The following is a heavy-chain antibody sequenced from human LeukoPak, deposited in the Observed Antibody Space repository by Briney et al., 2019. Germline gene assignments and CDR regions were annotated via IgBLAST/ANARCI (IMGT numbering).Heavy chain of an antibody. J-gene: IGHJ5*02. CDR1: GFTFSSYA. Sequence: PGGSLRLSCAASGFTFSSYAMHWVRQAPGKGLEWVAVISYDGSNKYYADSVKGRFTISRDNSKNTLYLQMNSLRAVDTAVYYCARDAPHYCSSTSCPLDPWGQGTLVTVSS. V-gene: IGHV3-30-3*01. D-gene: IGHD2-2*01. CDR3: ARDAPHYCSSTSCPLDP. CDR2: ISYDGSNK.